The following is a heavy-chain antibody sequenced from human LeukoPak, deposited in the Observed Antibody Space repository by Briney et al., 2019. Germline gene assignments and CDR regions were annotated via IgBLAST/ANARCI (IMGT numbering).Heavy chain of an antibody. CDR1: GYTFTDYY. CDR2: INPNSGGT. Sequence: GASVKVSCETSGYTFTDYYMHWVRQAPGQGLEWMGWINPNSGGTNYAQKFQGRVTMTRDTSISTAYMELSRLRSDDTAVYYCARDKTGTGVDYWGQGTLVTVSS. V-gene: IGHV1-2*02. D-gene: IGHD7-27*01. J-gene: IGHJ4*02. CDR3: ARDKTGTGVDY.